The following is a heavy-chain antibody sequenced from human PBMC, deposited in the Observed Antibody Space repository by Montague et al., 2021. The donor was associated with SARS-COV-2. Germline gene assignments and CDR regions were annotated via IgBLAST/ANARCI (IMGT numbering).Heavy chain of an antibody. D-gene: IGHD4-17*01. CDR1: GFTFSSYW. J-gene: IGHJ5*02. V-gene: IGHV3-74*01. CDR2: LNSDGSST. Sequence: SLRLSCAASGFTFSSYWMHWVRQAPGKGLVWVSRLNSDGSSTGYXDSVKGRFPISRDNAKHTLYLQMNSLRAEDTAVYYCARDAFHDYGDVWFDPWGQGTLVTVSS. CDR3: ARDAFHDYGDVWFDP.